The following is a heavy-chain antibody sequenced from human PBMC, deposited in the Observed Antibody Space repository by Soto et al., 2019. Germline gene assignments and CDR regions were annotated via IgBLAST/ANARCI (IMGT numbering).Heavy chain of an antibody. D-gene: IGHD5-12*01. Sequence: EVQLLESGGGLVQPGGSLRLSCEVSGFNTRNYLMSWVRQAPGKGLEWVSGMSVSGATQYADSVKGRFTISKDFSKNTLYLQMNTLRAEDTAVYYCEGSWTWGQGTMVTVSS. CDR1: GFNTRNYL. CDR2: MSVSGAT. V-gene: IGHV3-23*01. CDR3: EGSWT. J-gene: IGHJ3*01.